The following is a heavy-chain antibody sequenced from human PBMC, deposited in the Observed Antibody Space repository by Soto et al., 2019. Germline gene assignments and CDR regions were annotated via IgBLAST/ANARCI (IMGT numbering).Heavy chain of an antibody. V-gene: IGHV2-5*01. CDR3: VHSRYSRKYFQP. D-gene: IGHD6-13*01. CDR1: GFSLTTNGVG. Sequence: SGPTLVNPTQTLTLTCTFSGFSLTTNGVGVGWIRQPPGKALEWLALIYWNDDDRYSPSLTSRLTITKDTSKNQVVLRMTNMDPVDTATYYCVHSRYSRKYFQPWGQGTLVTVSS. CDR2: IYWNDDD. J-gene: IGHJ1*01.